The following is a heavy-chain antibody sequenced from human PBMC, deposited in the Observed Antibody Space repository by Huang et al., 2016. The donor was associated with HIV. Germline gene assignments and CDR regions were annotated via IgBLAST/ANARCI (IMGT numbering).Heavy chain of an antibody. D-gene: IGHD6-13*01. V-gene: IGHV3-21*01. CDR2: SFI. J-gene: IGHJ4*02. Sequence: SFIDYADSVKGRFSISRDNAKNSLYLQMNNLGGEDTAVYYCARDRGQKLSPFDSWGQGTLVTVSS. CDR3: ARDRGQKLSPFDS.